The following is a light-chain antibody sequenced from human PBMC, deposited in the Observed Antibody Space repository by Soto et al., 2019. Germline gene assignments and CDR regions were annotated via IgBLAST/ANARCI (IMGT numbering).Light chain of an antibody. V-gene: IGLV7-43*01. CDR2: STT. Sequence: QTVVTQEPSLTVSPGGTVTLTCASSTGAVTSGYYPNWFQQKPGQAPRALIYSTTNTHSWTPARFSGSLLGGKAALTLTGVQPEDEAEYYCLLYDGGAWVFGGGTKVTVL. CDR1: TGAVTSGYY. J-gene: IGLJ3*02. CDR3: LLYDGGAWV.